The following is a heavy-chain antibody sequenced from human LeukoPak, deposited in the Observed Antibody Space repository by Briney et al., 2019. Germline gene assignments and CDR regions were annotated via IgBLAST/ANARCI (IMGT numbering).Heavy chain of an antibody. Sequence: SETLSLTCTVSGGSISSYYWSWIRQPAGKGLEWIGRIYTSGSTNYNPSLKSRVTMSVDTSKNQFSLKLSSVTAADTAVYYCARDKLEEQLNWFDPWGQGTLATVSS. D-gene: IGHD6-13*01. V-gene: IGHV4-4*07. CDR2: IYTSGST. CDR3: ARDKLEEQLNWFDP. J-gene: IGHJ5*02. CDR1: GGSISSYY.